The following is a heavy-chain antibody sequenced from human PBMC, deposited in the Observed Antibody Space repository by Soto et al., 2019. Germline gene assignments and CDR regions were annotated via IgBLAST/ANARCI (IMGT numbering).Heavy chain of an antibody. D-gene: IGHD3-22*01. CDR3: AKNPGYYYDSTGYHFDY. J-gene: IGHJ4*02. Sequence: GGSLILSCGASEFTFSNYSMSWVRQAPGKGLEWVSAISYGGGTTYYADSVKGRFTISRDNSKNTLYLQMNSLRAEDTTVYYCAKNPGYYYDSTGYHFDYWGQGTLVTVSS. CDR2: ISYGGGTT. V-gene: IGHV3-23*01. CDR1: EFTFSNYS.